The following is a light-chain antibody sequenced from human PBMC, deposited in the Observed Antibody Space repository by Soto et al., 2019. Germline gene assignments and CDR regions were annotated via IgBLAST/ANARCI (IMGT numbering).Light chain of an antibody. CDR2: GAS. CDR3: QQYNNWWT. J-gene: IGKJ1*01. CDR1: QSVSSN. Sequence: EIVMTQSPATLSVTPGERATLSCRASQSVSSNLAWYQQKPGQAPRLLIYGASTRATGIPARFSGSGSGTEFNLTISGLQSEDFAVYYCQQYNNWWTFGQGTKVDIK. V-gene: IGKV3-15*01.